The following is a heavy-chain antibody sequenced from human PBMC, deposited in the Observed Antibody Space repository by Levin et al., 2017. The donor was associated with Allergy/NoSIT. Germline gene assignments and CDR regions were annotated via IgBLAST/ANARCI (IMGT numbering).Heavy chain of an antibody. CDR2: IYPGDSDT. Sequence: AASVKVSCKGSGYSFTSYWIGWVRQMPGKGLEWMGIIYPGDSDTRYSPAFQGQVTISADKSISTAYLQWSSLKASDTAIYYCARPNTVTTDPFDIWGQGTMVTVSS. V-gene: IGHV5-51*01. CDR3: ARPNTVTTDPFDI. J-gene: IGHJ3*02. D-gene: IGHD4-17*01. CDR1: GYSFTSYW.